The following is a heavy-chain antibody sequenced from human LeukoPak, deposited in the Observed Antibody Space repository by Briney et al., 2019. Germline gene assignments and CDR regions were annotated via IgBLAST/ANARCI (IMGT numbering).Heavy chain of an antibody. Sequence: ASVKVSCKASGGTFSSYAISWVRQAPGQGLEWMGGIIPIFGTANYAQKFQGRVTITADGSTSTAYMELSSLRSEDTAVYYCARTWTFNRDGYNHYYFDYWGQGTLVTVSS. CDR2: IIPIFGTA. D-gene: IGHD5-24*01. CDR1: GGTFSSYA. CDR3: ARTWTFNRDGYNHYYFDY. V-gene: IGHV1-69*13. J-gene: IGHJ4*02.